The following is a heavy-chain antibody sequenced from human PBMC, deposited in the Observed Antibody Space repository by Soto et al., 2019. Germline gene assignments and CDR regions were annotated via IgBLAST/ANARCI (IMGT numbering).Heavy chain of an antibody. V-gene: IGHV3-21*01. CDR3: ARGRNSVYGGSEYFQH. D-gene: IGHD2-15*01. CDR1: GFTFSSYS. Sequence: GGSLRLSCAASGFTFSSYSMNWVRQAPGKGLEWVSSISSSSSYIYYADSVKGRFTISRDNAKNSLYLQMNSLRAEDTAVYYCARGRNSVYGGSEYFQHWGQGTLVTVSS. J-gene: IGHJ1*01. CDR2: ISSSSSYI.